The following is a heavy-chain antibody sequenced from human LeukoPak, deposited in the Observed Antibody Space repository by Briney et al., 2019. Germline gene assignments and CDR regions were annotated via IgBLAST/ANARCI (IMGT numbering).Heavy chain of an antibody. Sequence: GGSLRLSCAASGFTFSSYSMDWVRQAPGKGLEWVSSISSSSSYIYYADSVKGRFTISRDNAKNSLYLQMNSLRAEDTAVYYCARASSRGRFLEWLLNYWGQGTLVTVSS. J-gene: IGHJ4*02. CDR3: ARASSRGRFLEWLLNY. D-gene: IGHD3-3*01. CDR1: GFTFSSYS. V-gene: IGHV3-21*01. CDR2: ISSSSSYI.